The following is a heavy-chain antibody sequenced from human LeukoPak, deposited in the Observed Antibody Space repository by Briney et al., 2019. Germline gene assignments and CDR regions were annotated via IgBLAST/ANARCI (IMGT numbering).Heavy chain of an antibody. CDR1: GGSFSSYY. CDR3: ARTTEGYCRGGSCYYYYYYMDV. D-gene: IGHD2-15*01. Sequence: PSETLSLTCAVYGGSFSSYYWSWIRQPPGKGLEWIGYIYYSGSTNYNPSLKSRVTISVDTSKNQFSLRLSSVTAADTAVYYCARTTEGYCRGGSCYYYYYYMDVWGKGTTVTVSS. V-gene: IGHV4-59*01. CDR2: IYYSGST. J-gene: IGHJ6*03.